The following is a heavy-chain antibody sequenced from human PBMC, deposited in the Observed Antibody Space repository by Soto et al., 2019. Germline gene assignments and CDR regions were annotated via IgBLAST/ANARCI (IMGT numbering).Heavy chain of an antibody. V-gene: IGHV1-3*01. CDR3: ARRPQPNWFHP. CDR2: INAGNGNT. J-gene: IGHJ5*02. CDR1: GYTFTNYA. Sequence: ASVKVSCKASGYTFTNYAMYWVRQAPGQRLEWMGWINAGNGNTKYSQKFQGRVTITKNTSASTAYMELSRLRSEDTAVYYCARRPQPNWFHPCGQGTLVSVSS.